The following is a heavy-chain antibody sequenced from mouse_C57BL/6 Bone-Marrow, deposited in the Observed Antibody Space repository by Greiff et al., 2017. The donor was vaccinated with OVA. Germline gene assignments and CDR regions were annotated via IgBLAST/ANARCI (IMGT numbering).Heavy chain of an antibody. CDR3: ARRGLRREYYFDY. CDR2: IYPGSGST. J-gene: IGHJ2*01. Sequence: PGQGLEWLGDIYPGSGSTNYNEKFKSKVTLTVDTSSSTAYMQLSSRTSEDSAVYYCARRGLRREYYFDYWGQGTTLTVSS. D-gene: IGHD2-2*01. V-gene: IGHV1-55*01.